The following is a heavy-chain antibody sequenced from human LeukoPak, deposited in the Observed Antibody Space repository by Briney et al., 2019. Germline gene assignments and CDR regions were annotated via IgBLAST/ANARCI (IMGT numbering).Heavy chain of an antibody. CDR3: GRGRRRHCSGGHCYSYYHGMDV. J-gene: IGHJ6*02. CDR1: GYTFTSYG. CDR2: INVYNGVT. V-gene: IGHV1-18*01. D-gene: IGHD2-15*01. Sequence: GASVKVSCKASGYTFTSYGISWVRQAPGQGLEWMGWINVYNGVTSYAQKVQDRVIMTADKSTSTAYLDLRSLSSHDTAVYFCGRGRRRHCSGGHCYSYYHGMDVWGQGTTVTVSS.